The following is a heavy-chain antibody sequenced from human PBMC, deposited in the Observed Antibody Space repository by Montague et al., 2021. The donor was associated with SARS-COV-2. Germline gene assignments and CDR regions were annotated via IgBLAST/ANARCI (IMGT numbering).Heavy chain of an antibody. CDR1: GGSFNFYY. V-gene: IGHV4-34*01. J-gene: IGHJ4*02. Sequence: SETLSLTCGVAGGSFNFYYWSWIRQPPGKGLEWIGEINHRGSTNNNPSLKTRVTISIDTSKNQFSLKLNSVTAADTAVYYCARGQEVDAINGDFNFWGQGTLVTVSS. D-gene: IGHD2-15*01. CDR3: ARGQEVDAINGDFNF. CDR2: INHRGST.